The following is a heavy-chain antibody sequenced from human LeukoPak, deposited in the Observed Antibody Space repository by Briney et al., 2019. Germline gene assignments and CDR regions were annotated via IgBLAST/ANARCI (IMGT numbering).Heavy chain of an antibody. Sequence: SETLSLSCTVSGGSINSSSYYWGRIRQPSGKGVERIGSIYYSGSTYYNPSLKSRVTISVDTSKNQFSLKLSSVTAADTAMYYCARIRLFYRDYGPYFDYWGQGTLVTVSS. J-gene: IGHJ4*02. D-gene: IGHD4-17*01. V-gene: IGHV4-39*07. CDR1: GGSINSSSYY. CDR2: IYYSGST. CDR3: ARIRLFYRDYGPYFDY.